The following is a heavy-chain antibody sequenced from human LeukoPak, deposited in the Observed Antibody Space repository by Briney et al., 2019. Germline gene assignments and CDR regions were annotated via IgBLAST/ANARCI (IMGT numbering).Heavy chain of an antibody. CDR1: GFTFSSYS. J-gene: IGHJ6*02. CDR3: ARALPRFHSGMDV. V-gene: IGHV3-21*01. Sequence: PGGSLRLSCAASGFTFSSYSMNWVRQAPGKGLEWVSSISSSSSYIYYADSVKGRFTISRDNAKNSLYLQMNSLRASDTAVYYCARALPRFHSGMDVWAKGPRSPSP. CDR2: ISSSSSYI. D-gene: IGHD3-10*01.